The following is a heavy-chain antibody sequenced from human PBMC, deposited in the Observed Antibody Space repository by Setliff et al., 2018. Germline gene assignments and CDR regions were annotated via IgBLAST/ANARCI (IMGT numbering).Heavy chain of an antibody. J-gene: IGHJ1*01. D-gene: IGHD6-13*01. CDR1: GGSISSYY. V-gene: IGHV4-59*01. CDR3: ALSSSWFKDFQH. Sequence: PSETLSLTCTVSGGSISSYYWSWIRQPPGKGLEWIGYINYSGSTNYNPSLKSRVTISEDMSKNQFSLKVSSVTAADTAIYYCALSSSWFKDFQHWGQGTLGTVS. CDR2: INYSGST.